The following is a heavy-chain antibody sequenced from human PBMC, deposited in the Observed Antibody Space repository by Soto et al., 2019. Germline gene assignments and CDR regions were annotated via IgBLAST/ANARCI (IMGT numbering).Heavy chain of an antibody. CDR1: GFKIVDYA. D-gene: IGHD3-9*01. J-gene: IGHJ4*02. Sequence: VGPLRVSCAASGFKIVDYAGSRISQNPEKGLEWVSAISGSGGSTYYADSVKGRFTISRDNSKNTLYLQMNSLRAEDTAVYYCAKDAYYDILTGTFFDYWGQGTLVTVSS. V-gene: IGHV3-23*01. CDR3: AKDAYYDILTGTFFDY. CDR2: ISGSGGST.